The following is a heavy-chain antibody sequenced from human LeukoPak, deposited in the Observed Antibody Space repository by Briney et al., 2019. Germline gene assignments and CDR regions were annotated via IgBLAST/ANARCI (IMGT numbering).Heavy chain of an antibody. CDR3: AKGLELRPYYYCGMDV. Sequence: GGSLRLSCAASGFTFSIYAMSWVRHAPGKWREWESAIIASSGTTYYANSRKDRFTISRDNSKNTLYLQMCSLRAEDTAVYYCAKGLELRPYYYCGMDVWGQGTTVTVSS. CDR2: IIASSGTT. D-gene: IGHD1-26*01. V-gene: IGHV3-23*01. J-gene: IGHJ6*02. CDR1: GFTFSIYA.